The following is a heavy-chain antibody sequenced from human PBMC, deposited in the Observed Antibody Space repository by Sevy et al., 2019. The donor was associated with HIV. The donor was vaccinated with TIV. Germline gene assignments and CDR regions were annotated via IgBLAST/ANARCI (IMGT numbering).Heavy chain of an antibody. Sequence: GGSLRLSCAVSGFTFSTYWMSWVRQAPGKGLEWLANIKKDGSEKYYVDSVKGRFTISRDNAKNSLYLQMNSLRVEDTALYYCARDCSSTSCLWGLDVWGQGTSVTVSS. D-gene: IGHD2-2*01. CDR3: ARDCSSTSCLWGLDV. CDR1: GFTFSTYW. CDR2: IKKDGSEK. V-gene: IGHV3-7*03. J-gene: IGHJ6*02.